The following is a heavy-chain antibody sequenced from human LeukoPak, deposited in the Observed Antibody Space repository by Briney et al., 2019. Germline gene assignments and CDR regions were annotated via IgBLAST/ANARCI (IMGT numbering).Heavy chain of an antibody. CDR3: ASPSKENDSFDI. CDR2: IYYNGGT. CDR1: GGSISSYY. V-gene: IGHV4-59*01. J-gene: IGHJ3*02. Sequence: SEILSLTCTVSGGSISSYYWSWIRQPPGKGLEWIGYIYYNGGTIYNPSLKSRVTISVGKSKNHVSLKLSSVTAADTAVYYCASPSKENDSFDIWGQGTTVIVSS.